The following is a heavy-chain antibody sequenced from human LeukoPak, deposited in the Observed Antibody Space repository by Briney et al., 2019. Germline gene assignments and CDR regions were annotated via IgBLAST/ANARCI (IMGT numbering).Heavy chain of an antibody. CDR2: IYYSGST. D-gene: IGHD3-10*01. V-gene: IGHV4-59*01. CDR3: ARGHITMVRGVIITRPPGAFDI. CDR1: GGSISSYY. Sequence: SETLSLTCTVSGGSISSYYWSWIRQPPGKGLEWIGYIYYSGSTNYNPSLKSRVTISVDTSKNQFSLKLSSVTAADTAVYYCARGHITMVRGVIITRPPGAFDIWGQGTMVTVSS. J-gene: IGHJ3*02.